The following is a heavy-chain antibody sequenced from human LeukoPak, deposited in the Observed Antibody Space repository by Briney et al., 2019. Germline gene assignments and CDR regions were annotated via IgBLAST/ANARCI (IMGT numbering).Heavy chain of an antibody. J-gene: IGHJ6*03. D-gene: IGHD6-13*01. CDR2: MNPNSGNT. CDR1: GYTFTSYD. CDR3: ARRLRDSSSWYVFRVRYYYYMDV. V-gene: IGHV1-8*01. Sequence: ASVKVSCKASGYTFTSYDINWVRQAPGQGLEWMGWMNPNSGNTGYAQKFQGRVTMTRNTSISTAYMELSSLRSEDTAVYYCARRLRDSSSWYVFRVRYYYYMDVWGKGTTVTVSS.